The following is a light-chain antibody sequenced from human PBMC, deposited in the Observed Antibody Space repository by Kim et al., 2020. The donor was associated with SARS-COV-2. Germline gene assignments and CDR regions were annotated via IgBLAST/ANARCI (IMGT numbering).Light chain of an antibody. CDR2: GAS. V-gene: IGKV3-11*01. CDR3: QQRGNWPIT. J-gene: IGKJ5*01. Sequence: LSPGERATLSCRASQSISSYLAWYQLKPDQAPRLLIYGASNRATGIPARFSGSGSGTDFTLTISSLEPEDFAVYYCQQRGNWPITFGQGTRLEIK. CDR1: QSISSY.